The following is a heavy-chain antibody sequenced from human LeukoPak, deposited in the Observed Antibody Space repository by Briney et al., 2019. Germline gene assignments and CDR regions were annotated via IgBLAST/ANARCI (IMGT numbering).Heavy chain of an antibody. Sequence: SETLSLTCTVSIGSVNSAVYYWGWSRQPPGKGLEWIVSIHSSGGTYYNPSLKSRVTMSIDTSKNQFSLNLSSVTAADRGVYYCAKHEGSYYDKSGYTFDFWGQGTQVTVSS. V-gene: IGHV4-39*01. CDR3: AKHEGSYYDKSGYTFDF. D-gene: IGHD3-22*01. CDR1: IGSVNSAVYY. CDR2: IHSSGGT. J-gene: IGHJ4*02.